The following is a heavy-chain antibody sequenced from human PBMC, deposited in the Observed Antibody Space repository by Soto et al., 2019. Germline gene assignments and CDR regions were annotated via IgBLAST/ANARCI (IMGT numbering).Heavy chain of an antibody. J-gene: IGHJ6*02. D-gene: IGHD3-10*01. CDR3: AHSTTSRITMVRGRGMDV. CDR1: GFSLSTSGVG. V-gene: IGHV2-5*01. CDR2: IYWNDDK. Sequence: QITLKESGPTLVKPTQTLTLTRTFSGFSLSTSGVGVGWIRQPPGKALEWLALIYWNDDKRYSPSLKSRLTITKDTSKNQVVLTMTNMDPVDTATYYCAHSTTSRITMVRGRGMDVWGQGTTVTVSS.